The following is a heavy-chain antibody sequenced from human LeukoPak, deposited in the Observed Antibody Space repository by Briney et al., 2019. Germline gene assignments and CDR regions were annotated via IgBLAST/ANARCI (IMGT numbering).Heavy chain of an antibody. CDR3: ARDLDHSGNYHTFDY. J-gene: IGHJ4*02. D-gene: IGHD1-26*01. CDR1: GYTLTELS. Sequence: PVASVKVSCKVSGYTLTELSMHWVRQAPGKGLEWMGGFDLEDGETIYAQKFQGRVTMTGDTSTTTVYMELSSLRSEDTGVYYCARDLDHSGNYHTFDYWGQGTLVTVSS. CDR2: FDLEDGET. V-gene: IGHV1-24*01.